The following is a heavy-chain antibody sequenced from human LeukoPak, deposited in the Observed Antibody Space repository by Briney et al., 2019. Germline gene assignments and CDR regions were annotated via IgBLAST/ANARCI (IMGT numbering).Heavy chain of an antibody. Sequence: SVKVSCKASGGTFSSYAISWVRQAPGQGLEWMGRIIPIFGTAHYAQKFQGRVTITTDESTSTAYMELSSLRSEDTAVYYCARDAPGDGDYVGWYFDLWGRGTLVTVSS. J-gene: IGHJ2*01. CDR3: ARDAPGDGDYVGWYFDL. CDR1: GGTFSSYA. CDR2: IIPIFGTA. V-gene: IGHV1-69*05. D-gene: IGHD4-17*01.